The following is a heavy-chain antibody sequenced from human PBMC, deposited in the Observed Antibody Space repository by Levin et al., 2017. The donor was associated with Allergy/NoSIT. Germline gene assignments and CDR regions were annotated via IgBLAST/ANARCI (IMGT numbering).Heavy chain of an antibody. Sequence: GASVKVSCKASGYTFTGYYMHWVRQAPGQGLEWMGWINPNSGGTNYAQKFQGRVTMTRDTSISTAYMELSRLRSDDAAVYYCASRSPSIYYYGMDVWGQGTTVTVSS. J-gene: IGHJ6*02. CDR3: ASRSPSIYYYGMDV. V-gene: IGHV1-2*02. CDR2: INPNSGGT. CDR1: GYTFTGYY.